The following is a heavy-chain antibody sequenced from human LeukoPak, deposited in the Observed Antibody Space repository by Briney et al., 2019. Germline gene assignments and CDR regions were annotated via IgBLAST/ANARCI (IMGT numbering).Heavy chain of an antibody. CDR2: IWYDGSNK. D-gene: IGHD5-18*01. CDR3: ARDDKYSYGPHYGMDV. V-gene: IGHV3-33*01. CDR1: GFTFSSYG. J-gene: IGHJ6*02. Sequence: GGSLRLSCAASGFTFSSYGMHWVRQAPGKGLEWVAVIWYDGSNKYYADSVKGRFTISRDNAKNSLYLQMNSLRAEDTAVYYCARDDKYSYGPHYGMDVWGQGTTVTVSS.